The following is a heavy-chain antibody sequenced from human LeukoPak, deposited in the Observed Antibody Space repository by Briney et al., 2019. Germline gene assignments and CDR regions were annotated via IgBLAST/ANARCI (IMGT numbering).Heavy chain of an antibody. J-gene: IGHJ4*02. Sequence: GGSLRLSCAVSGFTFSSYSMNWVRQAPGKGLEWVSSISSSSSYIYYADSVKGRFTISRDNAKNSLYLQMNSLRAEDTAVYYCARSLSYDSSGYPYYFDYWGQGTLVTVSS. CDR3: ARSLSYDSSGYPYYFDY. V-gene: IGHV3-21*01. CDR2: ISSSSSYI. CDR1: GFTFSSYS. D-gene: IGHD3-22*01.